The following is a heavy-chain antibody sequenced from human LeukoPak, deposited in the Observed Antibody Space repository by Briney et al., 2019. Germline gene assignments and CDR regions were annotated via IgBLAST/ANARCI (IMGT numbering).Heavy chain of an antibody. CDR1: GYTLTELS. D-gene: IGHD4-17*01. J-gene: IGHJ4*02. CDR2: FDPEDGET. Sequence: GASVKVSCKVSGYTLTELSMHWVRQAPGKGLEWVGGFDPEDGETIYAQKLQGRVTMTTDTSTSTAYMELRSLRSDDTAVYYCARVFAGLRRVYYFDYWGQGTLVTVSS. V-gene: IGHV1-24*01. CDR3: ARVFAGLRRVYYFDY.